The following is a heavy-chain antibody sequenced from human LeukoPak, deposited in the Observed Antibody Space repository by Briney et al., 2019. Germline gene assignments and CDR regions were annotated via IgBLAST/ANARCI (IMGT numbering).Heavy chain of an antibody. CDR2: INPSGGST. D-gene: IGHD2-2*01. Sequence: ASVEVSCKASGYTFASYYMHWVRQAPGQGLEWMGIINPSGGSTSYAQKFQGRVTMTRDTSTSTVYMELSSLRSEDTAVYYCARGIVVVPAAINWFDPWGQGTLVTVSS. CDR1: GYTFASYY. CDR3: ARGIVVVPAAINWFDP. V-gene: IGHV1-46*01. J-gene: IGHJ5*02.